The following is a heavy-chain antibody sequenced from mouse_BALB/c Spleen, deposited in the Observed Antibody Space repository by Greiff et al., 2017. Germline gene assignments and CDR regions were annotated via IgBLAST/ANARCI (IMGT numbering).Heavy chain of an antibody. J-gene: IGHJ3*01. V-gene: IGHV6-6*02. CDR3: SGPASWFAY. CDR1: GFTFSNYW. CDR2: IRLKSNNYAT. Sequence: EVKLVESGGGLVQPGGSMKLSCVASGFTFSNYWMNWVRQSPEKGLEWVAEIRLKSNNYATHSVVSGKGRFTISRDDYKSSVYLQMNDLRAEDTGIYYCSGPASWFAYWGQGTLVTVSA.